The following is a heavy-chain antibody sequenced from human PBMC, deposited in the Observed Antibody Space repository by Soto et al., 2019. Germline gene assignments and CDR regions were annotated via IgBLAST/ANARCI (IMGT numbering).Heavy chain of an antibody. CDR3: ATDRTYCSGAACYGGAFDY. V-gene: IGHV3-30*03. D-gene: IGHD2-15*01. CDR2: ISYDGSNT. CDR1: GFTFSTYG. J-gene: IGHJ4*02. Sequence: QVQLVESGGGVVQPGRSLRLSCAASGFTFSTYGVHWVRQAPGKGLEWVAVISYDGSNTYYADSVRGRFIISRDNSKNTLYLQMNSLRPEDTAVYYCATDRTYCSGAACYGGAFDYWGQVTLVTVSS.